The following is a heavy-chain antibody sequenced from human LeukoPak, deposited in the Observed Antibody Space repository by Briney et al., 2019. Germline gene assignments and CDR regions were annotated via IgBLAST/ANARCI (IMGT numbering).Heavy chain of an antibody. D-gene: IGHD2-21*02. CDR3: ERAPFRSVTAIDY. CDR2: IYHSGST. CDR1: GFSISSGYY. Sequence: SETLSLTCTVSGFSISSGYYWAWIRQPPGKGLEWIGSIYHSGSTYYNPSLKSRVTISVDTSKNQFSLKLSSVTAADTAVYYCERAPFRSVTAIDYWGQGTLVTVSS. V-gene: IGHV4-38-2*02. J-gene: IGHJ4*02.